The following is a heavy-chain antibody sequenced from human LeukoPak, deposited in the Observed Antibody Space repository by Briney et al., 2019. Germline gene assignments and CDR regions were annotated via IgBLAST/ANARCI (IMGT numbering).Heavy chain of an antibody. CDR1: GYTFTSYY. J-gene: IGHJ3*02. CDR2: INPSGGST. CDR3: ASTQGGDSSGYWGSFDI. V-gene: IGHV1-46*01. Sequence: GASVKVSWKASGYTFTSYYMHWVRQAPGQGLEWMGIINPSGGSTSYAQKFQGRVTMTRDMSTSTVYMELSSLRSEDTAVYYCASTQGGDSSGYWGSFDIWGQGTMVTVSS. D-gene: IGHD3-22*01.